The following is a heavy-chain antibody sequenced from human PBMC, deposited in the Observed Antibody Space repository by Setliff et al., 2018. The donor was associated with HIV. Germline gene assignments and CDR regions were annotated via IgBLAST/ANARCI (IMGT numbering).Heavy chain of an antibody. D-gene: IGHD6-19*01. CDR1: GGSIRRSSYY. CDR2: IYDSEST. V-gene: IGHV4-39*07. J-gene: IGHJ4*02. CDR3: ARTVEGLREFDY. Sequence: PSETLSLTCTVSGGSIRRSSYYWGWIRQPPGKGLEWIGNIYDSESTYYNPSLKSRVTISVDTSKNHFSLKLSSVTAADTAVYYCARTVEGLREFDYWGQGTLVTVS.